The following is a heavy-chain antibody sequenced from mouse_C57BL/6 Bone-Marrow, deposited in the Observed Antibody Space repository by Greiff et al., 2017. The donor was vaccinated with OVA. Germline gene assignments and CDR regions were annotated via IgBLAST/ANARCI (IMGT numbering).Heavy chain of an antibody. Sequence: VQLQQSGAELVKPGASVKMSCKASGYTFTSYWITWVKQRPGQGLEWIGDIYPGSGSTNYNEKFKSKATLTVDTSSSTAYMQLSSLTSEGSAVYYCARSYYYGSSWYFDVWGTGTTVTVAS. V-gene: IGHV1-55*01. CDR1: GYTFTSYW. CDR3: ARSYYYGSSWYFDV. D-gene: IGHD1-1*01. CDR2: IYPGSGST. J-gene: IGHJ1*03.